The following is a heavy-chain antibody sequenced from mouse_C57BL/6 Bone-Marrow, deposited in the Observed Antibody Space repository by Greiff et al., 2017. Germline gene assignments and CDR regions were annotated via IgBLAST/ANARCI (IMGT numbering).Heavy chain of an antibody. CDR3: ARGGWYYYFDY. J-gene: IGHJ2*01. V-gene: IGHV5-4*03. Sequence: EVKLMESGGGLVKPGGSLKLSCAASGFTFSSYAMSWVRQTPEKRLEWVATISDGGSYTYYPDNVQGRFTISRDNAKNNLYLQMSHLKSEDTAMYYCARGGWYYYFDYWGQGTTLTVSS. CDR2: ISDGGSYT. CDR1: GFTFSSYA. D-gene: IGHD2-1*01.